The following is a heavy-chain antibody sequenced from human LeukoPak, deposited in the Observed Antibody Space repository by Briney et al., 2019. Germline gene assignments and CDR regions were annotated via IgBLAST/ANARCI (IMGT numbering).Heavy chain of an antibody. CDR2: ISKDGNIR. J-gene: IGHJ4*02. V-gene: IGHV3-30-3*01. CDR3: AGETFES. CDR1: GFTFSSYA. Sequence: PGGSLRLSCSASGFTFSSYAMGRVRQAPGMGLEWVAIISKDGNIRNYAASVKGRFTVSRDNSKSTLYLQMNNLRIDDTAIYYCAGETFESWGQGTLVTVSS.